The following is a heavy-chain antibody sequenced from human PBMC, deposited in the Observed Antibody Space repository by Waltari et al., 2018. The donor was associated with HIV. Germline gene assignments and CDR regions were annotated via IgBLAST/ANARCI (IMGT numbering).Heavy chain of an antibody. CDR1: GFTFSSYS. J-gene: IGHJ2*01. CDR3: ARAPGGEQWLVGGHFDL. Sequence: EVQLVESGGGLVKPGGSLRLSCAASGFTFSSYSMTWVRQAPGKGLEWVSSISSSSSYIYYADSVKGRFTISRDNAKNSLYLQMNSLRAEDTAVYYCARAPGGEQWLVGGHFDLWGRGTLVTVSS. D-gene: IGHD6-19*01. V-gene: IGHV3-21*01. CDR2: ISSSSSYI.